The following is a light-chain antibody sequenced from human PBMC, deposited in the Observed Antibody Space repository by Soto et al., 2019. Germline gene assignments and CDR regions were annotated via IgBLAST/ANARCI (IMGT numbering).Light chain of an antibody. J-gene: IGKJ4*01. CDR3: QQYDKSLPPVT. V-gene: IGKV3-15*01. CDR1: RSVSTN. Sequence: DIILTQSPAIVSVSPGERATLSCRASRSVSTNLAWYQHKHGQAPRLLIYAASTRVTDTPARFSGSGSGTDFTLTINYLKSEDFGVYYCQQYDKSLPPVTFGGGTKVEI. CDR2: AAS.